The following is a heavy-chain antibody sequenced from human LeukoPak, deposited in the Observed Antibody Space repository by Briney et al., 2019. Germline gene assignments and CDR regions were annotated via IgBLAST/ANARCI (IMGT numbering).Heavy chain of an antibody. D-gene: IGHD7-27*01. Sequence: SQTLSLTCTVSGGSISSDGYYWSWIRQRPGKGLEWIGYIYYSGSTYYNPSLKSRFTISVDTFKNQFSLTLSSVTAADTAVYYCARDASGYCHMDVWGKGTTVTVSS. CDR3: ARDASGYCHMDV. CDR2: IYYSGST. CDR1: GGSISSDGYY. V-gene: IGHV4-31*02. J-gene: IGHJ6*03.